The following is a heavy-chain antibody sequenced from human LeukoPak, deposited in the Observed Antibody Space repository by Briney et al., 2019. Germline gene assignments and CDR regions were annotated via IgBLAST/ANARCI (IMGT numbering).Heavy chain of an antibody. CDR3: ARGTALRFLEWLLSGDY. V-gene: IGHV3-23*01. CDR2: ISGSGGGK. CDR1: GFTFSSYG. J-gene: IGHJ4*02. D-gene: IGHD3-3*01. Sequence: GETLRLSCAASGFTFSSYGMSWVRQAPGKGLEWVSAISGSGGGKYYADSVKGRFTISRDNSKNTLYLQMNSLRSDDTAVYYCARGTALRFLEWLLSGDYWGQGTLVTVSS.